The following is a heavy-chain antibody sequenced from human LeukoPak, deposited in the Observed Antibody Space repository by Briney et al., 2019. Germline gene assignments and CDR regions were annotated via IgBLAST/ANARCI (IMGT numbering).Heavy chain of an antibody. Sequence: PGGSLRLSCAASGFTFSSYWMSWVRQAPGKGLEWVANIKQDGSEKYYVDSVKGRFTISRDNAKNSLYLQMNSLRAEDTAVYYCAIEMEDIVATFDYWGQGTLVTVSS. CDR2: IKQDGSEK. J-gene: IGHJ4*02. D-gene: IGHD5-12*01. CDR1: GFTFSSYW. CDR3: AIEMEDIVATFDY. V-gene: IGHV3-7*01.